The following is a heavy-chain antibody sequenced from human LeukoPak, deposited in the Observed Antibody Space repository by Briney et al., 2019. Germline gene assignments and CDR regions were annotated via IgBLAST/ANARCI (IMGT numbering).Heavy chain of an antibody. D-gene: IGHD3-10*01. V-gene: IGHV3-23*01. Sequence: GGSLRLSCAASGFTFSSYAMSWVRQAPGKGLEWVSAISGSGGSTYYADSVKGRFTISRDNSKDTLYLQMNSLRAEDTAVYHCAKVTGPMVYYYYGMDVWGQGTTVTVSS. CDR3: AKVTGPMVYYYYGMDV. CDR1: GFTFSSYA. J-gene: IGHJ6*02. CDR2: ISGSGGST.